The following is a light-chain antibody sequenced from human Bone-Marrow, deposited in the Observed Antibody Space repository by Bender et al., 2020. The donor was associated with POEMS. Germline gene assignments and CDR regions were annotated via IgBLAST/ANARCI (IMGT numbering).Light chain of an antibody. CDR2: EVS. CDR1: SSDVGGYNS. Sequence: QSALTQPPSASGSPGQSVTLSCTGSSSDVGGYNSVSWYQQHPGKAPKLIIYEVSERPSGVPDRFSGSKSGNTASLTVSGLQAGDEADYYCSSYTDINNFVVFGTGTTVTVL. CDR3: SSYTDINNFVV. J-gene: IGLJ1*01. V-gene: IGLV2-8*01.